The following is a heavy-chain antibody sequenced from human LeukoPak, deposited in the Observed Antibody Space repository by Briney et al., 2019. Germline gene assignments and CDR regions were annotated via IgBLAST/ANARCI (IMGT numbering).Heavy chain of an antibody. Sequence: PGGSLRLSCAASGFTFSSYAMSWVRQAPGKGLEWVSAISGSGGSTYYADSVKGRFTISRDNSKNTLYLQMNSLRAEDTAVYYCAKVPSIPYSYGSVYCFDYWGQGTLVTVSS. J-gene: IGHJ4*02. CDR1: GFTFSSYA. CDR2: ISGSGGST. V-gene: IGHV3-23*01. D-gene: IGHD5-18*01. CDR3: AKVPSIPYSYGSVYCFDY.